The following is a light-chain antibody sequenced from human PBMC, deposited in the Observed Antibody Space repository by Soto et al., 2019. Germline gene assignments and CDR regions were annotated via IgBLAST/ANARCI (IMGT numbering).Light chain of an antibody. J-gene: IGKJ4*01. V-gene: IGKV3-20*01. CDR2: DAS. CDR3: QQFSSYPLT. CDR1: QSVSSSS. Sequence: ETGLTQSPGTLSLSPGARAPLSCRASQSVSSSSLAWYQQRPGQAPRLLIYDASSRATGIPDRFSGGGSGTDFTLTISRLEPEDFAVYYCQQFSSYPLTFGGGTKVDIK.